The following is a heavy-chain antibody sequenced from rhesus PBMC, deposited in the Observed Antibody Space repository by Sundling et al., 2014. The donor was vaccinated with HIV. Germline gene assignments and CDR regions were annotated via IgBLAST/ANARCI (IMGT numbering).Heavy chain of an antibody. CDR2: ISSGGITT. CDR1: GFTFSSYG. J-gene: IGHJ4*01. CDR3: ATNPTVTIFGNYN. D-gene: IGHD4-35*01. V-gene: IGHV3S42*01. Sequence: EVQLVESGGGLVQPGGSLRLSCTASGFTFSSYGMCWVRQAPGKGLEWISAISSGGITTHYADSVQGRFTIARDNSKNTVSLQMNRLTAEDTAVYYCATNPTVTIFGNYNWGQGVLVTVSS.